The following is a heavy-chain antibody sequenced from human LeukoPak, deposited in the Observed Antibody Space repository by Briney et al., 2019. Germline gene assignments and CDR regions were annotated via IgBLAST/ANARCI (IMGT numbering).Heavy chain of an antibody. J-gene: IGHJ3*02. CDR3: ARDWDSYSGRPDDAFDI. CDR2: IIPIFGTA. CDR1: GGTFSSYA. Sequence: PSVKVSCKASGGTFSSYAISWVRQAPGQGLEWMGRIIPIFGTANYAQKFQGRVTITTDESTSTAYMELSSLRSEDTAVYYCARDWDSYSGRPDDAFDIWGQGTMVTVSS. V-gene: IGHV1-69*05. D-gene: IGHD1-26*01.